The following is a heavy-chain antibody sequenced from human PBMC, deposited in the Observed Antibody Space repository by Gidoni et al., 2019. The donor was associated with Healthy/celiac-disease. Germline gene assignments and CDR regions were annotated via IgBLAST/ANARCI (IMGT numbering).Heavy chain of an antibody. CDR1: GFTFSSYA. J-gene: IGHJ6*02. D-gene: IGHD6-19*01. V-gene: IGHV3-30-3*01. CDR2: ISYDGSNK. Sequence: QVQLVESGGGVVQPGRSLRLSCAASGFTFSSYAMHWVRQAPGKGLEWVAVISYDGSNKYYADSVKGRFTISRDNSKNTLYLQMNSLRAEDTAVYYCARTPADYGVQWLVRYYYGMDVWGQGTTVTVSS. CDR3: ARTPADYGVQWLVRYYYGMDV.